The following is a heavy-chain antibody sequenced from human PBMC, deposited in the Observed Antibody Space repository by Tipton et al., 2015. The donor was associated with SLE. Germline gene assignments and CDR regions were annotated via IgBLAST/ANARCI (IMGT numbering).Heavy chain of an antibody. CDR1: GFSFSSYW. CDR3: ARDLTTVVTPDWYFDL. CDR2: INSDGSST. V-gene: IGHV3-74*01. D-gene: IGHD4-23*01. J-gene: IGHJ2*01. Sequence: LSLTCAASGFSFSSYWMHWVRQAPGKGLVWVSRINSDGSSTSYADSVKGRFTISRDNAKNTLYMQMKSLRAEDTAVYYCARDLTTVVTPDWYFDLWGRGTLVTVSS.